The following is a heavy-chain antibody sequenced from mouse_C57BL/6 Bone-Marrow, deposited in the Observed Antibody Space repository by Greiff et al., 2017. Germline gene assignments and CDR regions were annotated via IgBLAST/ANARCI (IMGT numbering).Heavy chain of an antibody. V-gene: IGHV5-16*01. J-gene: IGHJ4*01. CDR2: INYDGSST. D-gene: IGHD1-1*01. CDR1: GFTFSDYY. CDR3: AREFTTVVATDYAMDY. Sequence: DVMLVESEGGLVQPGSSMKLSCTASGFTFSDYYMAWVRQVPEKGLEWVANINYDGSSTYYLDYLKSRFIISRDNAKNILYLQMSSLKSEDTATYYCAREFTTVVATDYAMDYWGQGTSVTVSS.